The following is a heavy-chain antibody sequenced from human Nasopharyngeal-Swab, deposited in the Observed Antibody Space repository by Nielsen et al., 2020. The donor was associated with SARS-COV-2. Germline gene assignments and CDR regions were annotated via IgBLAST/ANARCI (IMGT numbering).Heavy chain of an antibody. CDR2: INHSGST. CDR3: ARALRTFGGVIVNFDY. V-gene: IGHV4-34*09. J-gene: IGHJ4*02. CDR1: GGSFSGYY. Sequence: SETLSLTCAVYGGSFSGYYWSWIRQPPGKGLEWIGEINHSGSTNYDPSLKSRVTISVDTSKNQFSLKLSSVTAADTAVYYCARALRTFGGVIVNFDYRGQGTLVTVSS. D-gene: IGHD3-16*02.